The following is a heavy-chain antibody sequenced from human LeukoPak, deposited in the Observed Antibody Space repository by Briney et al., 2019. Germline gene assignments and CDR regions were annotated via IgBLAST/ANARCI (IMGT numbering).Heavy chain of an antibody. V-gene: IGHV3-21*01. J-gene: IGHJ4*02. Sequence: GGSLRLSCAASGFTFSSYSMNWVRQAPGKGLEWVSSISSSSSYIYYADSVKGRFTISRDNAKNSLYLQMNSLRAEDTAVYYCARGREVLLWFGELGYYFDYWGQGTLVTVSS. CDR2: ISSSSSYI. D-gene: IGHD3-10*01. CDR3: ARGREVLLWFGELGYYFDY. CDR1: GFTFSSYS.